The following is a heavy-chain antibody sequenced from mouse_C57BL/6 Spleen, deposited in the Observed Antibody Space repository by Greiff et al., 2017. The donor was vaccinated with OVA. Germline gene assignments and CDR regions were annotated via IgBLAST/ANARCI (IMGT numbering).Heavy chain of an antibody. CDR1: GYTFTSYW. J-gene: IGHJ1*03. D-gene: IGHD3-3*01. V-gene: IGHV1-72*01. CDR2: IDPNSGGT. Sequence: QVQLQQPGAELVKPGASVKLSCKASGYTFTSYWMHWVKQRPGRGLEWIGRIDPNSGGTKYNEKFKSKATLTVDKPSSTAYMQLSSLTSEDSAVYYCARSKGPLDPYWYFDVWGTGTTVTVSS. CDR3: ARSKGPLDPYWYFDV.